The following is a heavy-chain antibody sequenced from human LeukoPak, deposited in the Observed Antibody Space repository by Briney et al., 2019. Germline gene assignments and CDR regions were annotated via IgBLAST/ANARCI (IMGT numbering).Heavy chain of an antibody. CDR3: ATDHCDSGSPFFDY. D-gene: IGHD3-10*01. V-gene: IGHV3-30*03. CDR1: GFTFSSYG. J-gene: IGHJ4*02. Sequence: GGSLGLSCAASGFTFSSYGMHWVRQAPGKGLEWVAVISYDGGNRYYADSVKGRFTISRDNSKNTLYLQMNSLRPEDTAVYYCATDHCDSGSPFFDYWGQGILVTVSS. CDR2: ISYDGGNR.